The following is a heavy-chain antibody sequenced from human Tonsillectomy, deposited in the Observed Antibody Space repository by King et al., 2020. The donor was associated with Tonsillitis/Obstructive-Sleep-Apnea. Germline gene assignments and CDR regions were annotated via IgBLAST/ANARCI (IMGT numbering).Heavy chain of an antibody. CDR1: GLLFSTYA. CDR3: ARGETAGVLVPAHFDY. CDR2: ISFDGRNK. Sequence: VQLVESGGGVVQPGRSLRLSCAASGLLFSTYAMHWVRQAPGKGLEWVAVISFDGRNKFDADSVKGRFTISRDNSKNTLYLQMNSLRAEDTAVYYCARGETAGVLVPAHFDYWGQGTLVTVSS. D-gene: IGHD2-15*01. V-gene: IGHV3-30*01. J-gene: IGHJ4*02.